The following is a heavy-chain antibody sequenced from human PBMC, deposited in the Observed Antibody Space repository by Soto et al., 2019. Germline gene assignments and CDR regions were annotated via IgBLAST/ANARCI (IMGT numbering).Heavy chain of an antibody. D-gene: IGHD6-13*01. Sequence: SLRLSCAASGFTFSSYAMHWVRQAPGKGLEWVAVISYDGSNKYYADSVKGRFTISRDNSKNTLYLQMNSLRAEDTAVYYCARSPAIAAAGTFDYWGQGTLVTVSS. V-gene: IGHV3-30-3*01. CDR1: GFTFSSYA. J-gene: IGHJ4*02. CDR3: ARSPAIAAAGTFDY. CDR2: ISYDGSNK.